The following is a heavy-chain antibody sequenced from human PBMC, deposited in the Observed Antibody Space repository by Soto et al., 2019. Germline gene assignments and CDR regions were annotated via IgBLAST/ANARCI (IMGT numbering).Heavy chain of an antibody. CDR1: GYTFSTYG. Sequence: ASLKVSCKASGYTFSTYGITWVRQAPGQGLDWMGWINPLKGDTNSEARFQDRVTMTTDTSTRTAYMELRSLRSDDTAVYYCARVKVPAAILGAFDLWGQGTLVTVSS. D-gene: IGHD2-2*01. CDR2: INPLKGDT. J-gene: IGHJ3*01. V-gene: IGHV1-18*01. CDR3: ARVKVPAAILGAFDL.